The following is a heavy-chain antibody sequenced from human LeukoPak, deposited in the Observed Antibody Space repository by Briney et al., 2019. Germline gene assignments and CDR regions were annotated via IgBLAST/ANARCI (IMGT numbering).Heavy chain of an antibody. CDR3: AKGYDSSGYNHFDY. D-gene: IGHD3-22*01. CDR1: GVTFSSHA. CDR2: MTTSGGNT. V-gene: IGHV3-23*01. J-gene: IGHJ4*02. Sequence: GGSLRLSCAASGVTFSSHAMSWVRQAPGKGLEWVSTMTTSGGNTYYADSVKGRFTISRDNSKNTLYLQMNSLRAEDTAAYYCAKGYDSSGYNHFDYWGQGTLVTVSS.